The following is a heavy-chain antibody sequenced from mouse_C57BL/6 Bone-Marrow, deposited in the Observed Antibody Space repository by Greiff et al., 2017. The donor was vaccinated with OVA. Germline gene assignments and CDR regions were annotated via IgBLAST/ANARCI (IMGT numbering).Heavy chain of an antibody. V-gene: IGHV5-9*01. CDR1: GFTFSSYT. CDR2: ISGGGGNT. CDR3: ARYYDGYYDFDY. Sequence: EVKLMESGGGLVKPGGSLKLSCAASGFTFSSYTMSWVRQTPEKRLEWVATISGGGGNTYYPDSVKGRFTISRDNAKNTLYLQMSSLRSEDTALYYCARYYDGYYDFDYWGQGTTLTVSS. J-gene: IGHJ2*01. D-gene: IGHD2-3*01.